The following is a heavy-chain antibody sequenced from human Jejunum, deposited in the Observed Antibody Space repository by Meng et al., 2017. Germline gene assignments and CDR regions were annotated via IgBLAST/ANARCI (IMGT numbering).Heavy chain of an antibody. CDR3: ARDPRTNWASRFFDN. J-gene: IGHJ4*02. D-gene: IGHD1/OR15-1a*01. CDR1: GGSVSTTDG. V-gene: IGHV4-4*02. Sequence: HRQGSGPCVGGPSGTLALTCAVSGGSVSTTDGWSWARQPPGKGLEWIGEISRSGRANYNPSLKGRVTISLDRSMNLFSLKLDSVTAADAAVYYCARDPRTNWASRFFDNWGQGTLVTVSS. CDR2: ISRSGRA.